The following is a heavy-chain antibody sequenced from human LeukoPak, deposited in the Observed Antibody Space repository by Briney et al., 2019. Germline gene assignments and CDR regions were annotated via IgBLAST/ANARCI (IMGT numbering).Heavy chain of an antibody. CDR3: ARDFYSYGYGVADY. CDR2: LNPDGSNI. Sequence: PGGSLRLSCAASGFTFSTYWMHWVRQAPGKGLVWVSRLNPDGSNIRYADSVKGRFTISRDKNTLYLQMDRLRAEDTAVFYCARDFYSYGYGVADYWGQGTLVTVSS. V-gene: IGHV3-74*01. CDR1: GFTFSTYW. D-gene: IGHD5-18*01. J-gene: IGHJ4*02.